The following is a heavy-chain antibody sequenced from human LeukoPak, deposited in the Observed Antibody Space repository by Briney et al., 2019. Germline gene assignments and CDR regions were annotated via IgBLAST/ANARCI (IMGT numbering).Heavy chain of an antibody. V-gene: IGHV4-39*01. Sequence: SETLSLTCTVSGGSVTRTNYYWGWIRQPPGKRLECLGNVDYRGRAFYNPSLKNRLTVSVDTAVLLLSLRLNSVTVADTAIYYCARHGAPSTNSLVDLWGQGTLVTVSS. CDR2: VDYRGRA. D-gene: IGHD4-23*01. J-gene: IGHJ5*02. CDR3: ARHGAPSTNSLVDL. CDR1: GGSVTRTNYY.